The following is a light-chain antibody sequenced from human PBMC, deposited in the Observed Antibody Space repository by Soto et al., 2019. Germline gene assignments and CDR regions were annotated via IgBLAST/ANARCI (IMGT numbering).Light chain of an antibody. J-gene: IGKJ2*01. CDR3: QQRNSYPRT. CDR1: QGINIF. V-gene: IGKV1-9*01. CDR2: AAS. Sequence: DVQLTQSPSFLSASVGDRVTITCRASQGINIFLAWFQQKPGKAPNLLISAASTLQSGVPPRFSGSGSETEFTLTITSLQPEDSATYYCQQRNSYPRTFGQGTKVDIK.